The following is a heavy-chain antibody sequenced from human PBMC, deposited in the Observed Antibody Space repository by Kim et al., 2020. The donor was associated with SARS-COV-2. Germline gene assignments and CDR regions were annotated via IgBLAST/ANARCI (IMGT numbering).Heavy chain of an antibody. CDR1: GGSISSSSYY. V-gene: IGHV4-39*01. CDR3: ARRDVLRYFDWVVGPSGVDV. J-gene: IGHJ6*02. D-gene: IGHD3-9*01. CDR2: IYYSGST. Sequence: SETLSLTCTVSGGSISSSSYYWGWIRQPPGKGLEWIGSIYYSGSTYYNPSLKTRVTLSVDTAKNQFSLKLSTVTAADTAVYYCARRDVLRYFDWVVGPSGVDVWGQGTTVTVSS.